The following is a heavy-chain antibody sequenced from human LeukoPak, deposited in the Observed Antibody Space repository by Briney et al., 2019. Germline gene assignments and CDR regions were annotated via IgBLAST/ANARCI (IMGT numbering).Heavy chain of an antibody. D-gene: IGHD3-22*01. Sequence: PGGSLRLSCAASGFTFSSYSMNWVRQAPGKGLEWVSSISSSSNYIYYADSVKGRFTISRDNAKNSLYLQMNSLRAEDTAVYNCARVSGYSDSSGYYYYFDHWGQGTLVTVSS. J-gene: IGHJ4*02. CDR2: ISSSSNYI. V-gene: IGHV3-21*01. CDR3: ARVSGYSDSSGYYYYFDH. CDR1: GFTFSSYS.